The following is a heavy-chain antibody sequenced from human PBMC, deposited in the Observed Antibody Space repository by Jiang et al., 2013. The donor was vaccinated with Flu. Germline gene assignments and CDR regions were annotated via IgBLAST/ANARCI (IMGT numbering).Heavy chain of an antibody. J-gene: IGHJ6*04. CDR1: GYSFTSYW. Sequence: GAEVKKPGESLKISCKGSGYSFTSYWIGWVRQMPGKGLEWMGIIYPGDSDTRYSPSFQGQVTISADKSISTAYLQWSSLKASDTAMYYCARQGPVDDFWSGYYYYGMDVWGKGTTVTVSS. D-gene: IGHD3-3*01. CDR3: ARQGPVDDFWSGYYYYGMDV. CDR2: IYPGDSDT. V-gene: IGHV5-51*03.